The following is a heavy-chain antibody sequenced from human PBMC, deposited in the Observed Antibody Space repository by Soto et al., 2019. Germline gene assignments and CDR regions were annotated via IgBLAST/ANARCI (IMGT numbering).Heavy chain of an antibody. Sequence: PGGSLRLSCAASGFTFSSYSMNWVRQAPGKGLEWVSSISSSSSYIYYADSVKGRFTISRDNAKNSLYLQMNSLRAEDTAVYYCARGAGDSSGYYYPFGWFDPWGQGTLVTVSS. CDR2: ISSSSSYI. CDR3: ARGAGDSSGYYYPFGWFDP. D-gene: IGHD3-22*01. V-gene: IGHV3-21*01. CDR1: GFTFSSYS. J-gene: IGHJ5*02.